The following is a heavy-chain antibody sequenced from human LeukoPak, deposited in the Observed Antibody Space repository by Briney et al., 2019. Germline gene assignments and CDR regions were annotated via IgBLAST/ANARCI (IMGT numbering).Heavy chain of an antibody. CDR2: IRYDGSKK. Sequence: GGSLRLSCAASEFTFSRYGMHWVRQAPGKGLEWVAFIRYDGSKKYYADSVKGRFTISRDNSKNTLYLQMNSLRAEDTAVYYCAKGAKRLGYCSGGTCYSNYDYYYMDVWGKGTTVTISS. V-gene: IGHV3-30*02. CDR3: AKGAKRLGYCSGGTCYSNYDYYYMDV. CDR1: EFTFSRYG. D-gene: IGHD2-15*01. J-gene: IGHJ6*03.